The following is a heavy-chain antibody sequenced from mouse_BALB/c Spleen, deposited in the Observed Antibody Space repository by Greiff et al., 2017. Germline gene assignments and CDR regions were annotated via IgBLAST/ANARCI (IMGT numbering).Heavy chain of an antibody. J-gene: IGHJ2*01. D-gene: IGHD2-14*01. CDR3: AREPTIGTTGGFDY. CDR1: GFTFSSYG. Sequence: EVQGVESGGDLVKPGGSLKLSCAASGFTFSSYGMSWVRQTPDKRLEWVATISSGGSYTYYPDSVKGRFTISRDNAKNTLYLQMSSLKSEDTAMYYCAREPTIGTTGGFDYWGQGTTLTVSS. CDR2: ISSGGSYT. V-gene: IGHV5-6*01.